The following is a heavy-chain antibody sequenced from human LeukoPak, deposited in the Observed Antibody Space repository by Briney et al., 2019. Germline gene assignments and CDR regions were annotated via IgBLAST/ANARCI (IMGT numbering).Heavy chain of an antibody. CDR3: ARGGSFYYYMDV. V-gene: IGHV4-59*02. Sequence: SETLSLTCTVSPDSVTDYYWSWIRQPVGKGLEWIGYIYDIGNTNYNPSLQSRVTISVDRSKNQFSLKLTSVTAADTAVYYCARGGSFYYYMDVWGKGTTVTVSS. CDR2: IYDIGNT. D-gene: IGHD3-10*01. CDR1: PDSVTDYY. J-gene: IGHJ6*03.